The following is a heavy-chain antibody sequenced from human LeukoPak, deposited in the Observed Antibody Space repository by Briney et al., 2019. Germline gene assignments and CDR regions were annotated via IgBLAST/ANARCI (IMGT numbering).Heavy chain of an antibody. CDR1: GFSFSSYN. V-gene: IGHV3-48*02. J-gene: IGHJ4*02. CDR2: ISSSNTI. D-gene: IGHD3-10*01. Sequence: GGSLRLSCAASGFSFSSYNMNWVRQAPGKGLEWVSYISSSNTIYYADSVKGRFTISRDNANNSLYLQMNSLRDEDTAVYYCARNRWFGEFLFDYWGQGTLVTVSS. CDR3: ARNRWFGEFLFDY.